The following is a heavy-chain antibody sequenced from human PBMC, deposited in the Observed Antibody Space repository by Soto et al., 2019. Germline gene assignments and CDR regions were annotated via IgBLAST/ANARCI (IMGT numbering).Heavy chain of an antibody. CDR3: AGRMDYYYYHGMDV. CDR1: GGSVSSGSYY. Sequence: PSETLSLTCTVSGGSVSSGSYYWSWIRQPPGKGLEWIGYIYYSGSTNYNPSLKSRVTISVDTSKNQFSLKLSSVTAADTAVYYCAGRMDYYYYHGMDVWGQGTTVTVSS. V-gene: IGHV4-61*01. CDR2: IYYSGST. D-gene: IGHD1-26*01. J-gene: IGHJ6*02.